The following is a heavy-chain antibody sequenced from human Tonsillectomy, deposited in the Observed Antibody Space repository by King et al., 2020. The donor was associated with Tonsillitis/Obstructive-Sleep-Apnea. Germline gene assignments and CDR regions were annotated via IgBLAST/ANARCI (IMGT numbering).Heavy chain of an antibody. D-gene: IGHD3-10*01. J-gene: IGHJ6*03. CDR2: IYYTGST. CDR1: GCSGSSRTYY. Sequence: QLQESGPGLVKPSETLSLTCTVSGCSGSSRTYYWSWIRQPPGKGLEWIGDIYYTGSTNYNPSLKSRVTISVDTSKNQFSLKLNSVTAADTAVYYCARGSTMVRGVLRYYYYYMDVWGKGTTVTVSS. V-gene: IGHV4-61*01. CDR3: ARGSTMVRGVLRYYYYYMDV.